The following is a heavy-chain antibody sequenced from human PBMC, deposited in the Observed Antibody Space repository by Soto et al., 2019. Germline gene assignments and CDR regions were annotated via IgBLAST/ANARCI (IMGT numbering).Heavy chain of an antibody. D-gene: IGHD6-6*01. CDR1: GGSISSSNW. V-gene: IGHV4-4*02. Sequence: SETLSLTCAVSGGSISSSNWWSWVRQPPGKGLEWIGEIYHSGSTNYNPSLKSRVTISVDKSKNQFSLKLSSVTAADTAVYYCARGGAARPYYYYYYYGMDVWGQGTTVTVSS. CDR3: ARGGAARPYYYYYYYGMDV. J-gene: IGHJ6*02. CDR2: IYHSGST.